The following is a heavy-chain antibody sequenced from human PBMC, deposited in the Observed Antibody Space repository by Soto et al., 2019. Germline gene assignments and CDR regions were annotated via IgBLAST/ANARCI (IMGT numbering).Heavy chain of an antibody. Sequence: QVQLVESGGGVVQPGRSLRLSCAASGFTFSSYAMHWVRQAPGKGLEWVAVISYDGSNKYYADSVKGRFTISRDNSKNTLYLQMNSLRAEATAVYYCARSSSREGYFDYWGQGTLVTVSS. CDR1: GFTFSSYA. D-gene: IGHD6-13*01. CDR2: ISYDGSNK. CDR3: ARSSSREGYFDY. J-gene: IGHJ4*02. V-gene: IGHV3-30-3*01.